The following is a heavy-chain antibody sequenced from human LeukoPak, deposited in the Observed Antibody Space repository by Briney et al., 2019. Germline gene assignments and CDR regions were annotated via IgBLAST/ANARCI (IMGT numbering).Heavy chain of an antibody. Sequence: SGGSLRLSCAASGFNFNNFAMSWVRQAPGKGPEWLSAMTGPADTTYYAESVKGRFTISRDYSKSMVYPQMNSLRVEDTAIYYCAKGAEIDHWGQGTLVTVSS. V-gene: IGHV3-23*01. CDR2: MTGPADTT. CDR3: AKGAEIDH. J-gene: IGHJ4*02. CDR1: GFNFNNFA.